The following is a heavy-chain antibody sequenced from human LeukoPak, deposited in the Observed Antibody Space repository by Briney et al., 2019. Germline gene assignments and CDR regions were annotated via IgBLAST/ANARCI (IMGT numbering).Heavy chain of an antibody. CDR3: ARSDGYGLVDI. CDR1: GGSISSYY. CDR2: IYYSGST. V-gene: IGHV4-59*12. D-gene: IGHD3-10*01. Sequence: SETLSLTCTVSGGSISSYYWSWIRQPPGKGLEWIGYIYYSGSTNYNPSLKSRVTISLDTSKNHFSLTLSSVTAADTAVYYCARSDGYGLVDIWGQGTMVTVSS. J-gene: IGHJ3*02.